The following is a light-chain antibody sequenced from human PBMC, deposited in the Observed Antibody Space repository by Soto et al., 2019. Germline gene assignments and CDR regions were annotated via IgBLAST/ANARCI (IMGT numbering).Light chain of an antibody. CDR1: SSNIGAGYD. CDR3: QSYDSSLSGVV. CDR2: GNS. J-gene: IGLJ2*01. Sequence: QLVLTQPPSVSGAPGQRVTISCTGSSSNIGAGYDVHWYQQLPGTAPKPLIYGNSNRPSGVPDRFSGSKSGTSASLAITGLQAEDEADYYCQSYDSSLSGVVFGGGTKVTVL. V-gene: IGLV1-40*01.